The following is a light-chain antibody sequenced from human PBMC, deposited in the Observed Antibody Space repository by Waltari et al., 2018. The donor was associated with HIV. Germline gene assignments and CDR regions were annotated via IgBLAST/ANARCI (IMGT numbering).Light chain of an antibody. J-gene: IGLJ1*01. CDR1: ASDIGRYNY. CDR2: YCN. CDR3: ASYTVNSTGV. Sequence: QSALSQPASVSASPGQSVAIPCSGSASDIGRYNYVSWYQQHPDKTPRLILFYCNNRPSGISDRFSGSKSGTTASLSISTVETDDEADYYCASYTVNSTGVFVSGTKLTVL. V-gene: IGLV2-14*03.